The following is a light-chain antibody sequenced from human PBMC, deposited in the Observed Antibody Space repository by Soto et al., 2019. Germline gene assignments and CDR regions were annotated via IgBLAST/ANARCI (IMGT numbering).Light chain of an antibody. CDR3: QQSYNYPYT. J-gene: IGKJ2*01. Sequence: DIQMTQSPSSLSASVGDRVTITCRASQSIATYLTWYHHKPGKAPKLLIYTASSLQSGVPSRFSGSGSGTDFTLTISSLKPEDFATFYCQQSYNYPYTFGQGTKLEI. CDR1: QSIATY. V-gene: IGKV1-39*01. CDR2: TAS.